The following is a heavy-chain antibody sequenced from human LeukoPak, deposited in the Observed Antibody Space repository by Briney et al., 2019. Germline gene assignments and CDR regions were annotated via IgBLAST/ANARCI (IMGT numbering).Heavy chain of an antibody. V-gene: IGHV3-48*03. Sequence: PGGSLRLSCAASGFTFTTHDMWWVRQAPGKGLEWVSFISSSSRSLYYADSVRGRFTISRDNAKNSLYLQMNSLSVEDTAVYYCARGGPIDYWGQGTLVTVSS. CDR3: ARGGPIDY. J-gene: IGHJ4*02. CDR1: GFTFTTHD. CDR2: ISSSSRSL.